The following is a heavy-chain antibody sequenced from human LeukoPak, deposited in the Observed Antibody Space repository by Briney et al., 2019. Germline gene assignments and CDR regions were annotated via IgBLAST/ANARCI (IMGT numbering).Heavy chain of an antibody. CDR3: ARDTNHYDFWSGHRGDFDY. V-gene: IGHV1-18*01. Sequence: ASVKVSCKASGYTFTSYGISWVRQAPGQGLEWMGWISAYNGNTNYAQKLQGRVTMTTDTSTSTAYMELRSLRSDDPAVYYCARDTNHYDFWSGHRGDFDYGGQGTLVTVSS. CDR2: ISAYNGNT. J-gene: IGHJ4*02. D-gene: IGHD3-3*01. CDR1: GYTFTSYG.